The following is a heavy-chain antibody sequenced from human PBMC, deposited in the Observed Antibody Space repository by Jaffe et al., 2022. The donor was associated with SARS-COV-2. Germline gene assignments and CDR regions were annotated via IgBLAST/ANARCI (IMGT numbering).Heavy chain of an antibody. CDR1: GFTFSSYA. CDR2: ISGSGGST. CDR3: AKALSLYSGSYYPDAFDI. J-gene: IGHJ3*02. Sequence: EVQLLESGGGLVQPGGSLRLSCAASGFTFSSYAMSWVRQAPGKGLEWVSAISGSGGSTYYADSVKGRFTISRDNSKNTLYLQMNSLRAEDTAVYYCAKALSLYSGSYYPDAFDIWGQGTMVTVSS. V-gene: IGHV3-23*01. D-gene: IGHD1-26*01.